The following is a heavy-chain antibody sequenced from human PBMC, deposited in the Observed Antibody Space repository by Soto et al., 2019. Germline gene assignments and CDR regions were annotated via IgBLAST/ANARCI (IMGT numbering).Heavy chain of an antibody. D-gene: IGHD6-13*01. Sequence: QVQLVQSGAEVKNPGASVKDSCKASGYTFTKYGIGWVRQTPGQELDWMGWISAYNGNTNYEQKLQGRVTMTTDTCTRTAYMALRSLRSDDTSVYFCAREVAAAGGEDDYWGQGTLFTVSS. CDR2: ISAYNGNT. CDR1: GYTFTKYG. J-gene: IGHJ4*02. V-gene: IGHV1-18*01. CDR3: AREVAAAGGEDDY.